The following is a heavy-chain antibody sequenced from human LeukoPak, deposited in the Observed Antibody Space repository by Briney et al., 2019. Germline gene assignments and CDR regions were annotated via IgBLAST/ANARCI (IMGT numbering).Heavy chain of an antibody. CDR2: IYNAGST. D-gene: IGHD2-2*02. CDR1: GFSVSNNH. V-gene: IGHV3-53*01. CDR3: TRYCSSTSCYNGAASGSLDY. Sequence: GGSLRLSCAASGFSVSNNHMTWVRQAPGKGLEWVSVIYNAGSTNYADSVKGRFTISRDNSKNTLDLQMNSLRAEDTAIYYCTRYCSSTSCYNGAASGSLDYWGQGTLVTVSS. J-gene: IGHJ4*02.